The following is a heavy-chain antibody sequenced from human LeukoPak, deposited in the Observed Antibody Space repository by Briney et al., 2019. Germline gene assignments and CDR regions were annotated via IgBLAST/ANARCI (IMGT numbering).Heavy chain of an antibody. CDR1: GFTFSSYW. CDR2: ISGSGGST. CDR3: AVWYYYDSSGYYPGNFDY. D-gene: IGHD3-22*01. Sequence: GGSLRLSCAASGFTFSSYWMTWVRQAPGKGLEWVSAISGSGGSTYYADSVKGRFAISRDNSKNTLYLQMNSLRVEDTAVYYCAVWYYYDSSGYYPGNFDYWGQGTLVTVSS. V-gene: IGHV3-23*01. J-gene: IGHJ4*02.